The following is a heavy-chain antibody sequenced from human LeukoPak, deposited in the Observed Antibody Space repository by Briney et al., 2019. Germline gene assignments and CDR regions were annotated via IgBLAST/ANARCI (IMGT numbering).Heavy chain of an antibody. D-gene: IGHD3-9*01. J-gene: IGHJ4*02. CDR2: IYYSGST. CDR1: GGSISSSSYY. CDR3: ARIHPQYYDILTGSPYFDY. Sequence: SETLSLTCTVSGGSISSSSYYWGWIRQPPGKGLEWIGSIYYSGSTYYNPSLKSRVTISVDTSKNQFSLKLSSVTAADTAVYYCARIHPQYYDILTGSPYFDYWGQGTLVTVSS. V-gene: IGHV4-39*07.